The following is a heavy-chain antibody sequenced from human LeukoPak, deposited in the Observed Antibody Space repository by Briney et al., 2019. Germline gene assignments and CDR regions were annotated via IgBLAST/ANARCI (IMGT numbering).Heavy chain of an antibody. CDR3: ARDRQRADDY. CDR2: ISYDGSNR. CDR1: GFTFSSYG. V-gene: IGHV3-30*03. Sequence: GRSLRLSCAASGFTFSSYGMHWVRQAPGKGLEWVAVISYDGSNRYYADSVKGRFTISRDNSKNTLYLQMNSLRAEDTAVYYCARDRQRADDYWGQGTLVTVSS. J-gene: IGHJ4*02.